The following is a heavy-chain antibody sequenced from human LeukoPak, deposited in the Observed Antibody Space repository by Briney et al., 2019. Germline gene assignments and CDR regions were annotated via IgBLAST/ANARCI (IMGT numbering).Heavy chain of an antibody. V-gene: IGHV1-8*01. CDR1: GYTFTSYD. Sequence: ASVKVSCKASGYTFTSYDINWVRQATGQGLEWMGWMNPNSGNTGYAQKFQGRVTMTRNTSISTAYMELSSLRPEDTAVYYCARGPYSSGWYSVFWGQGTLVTVSS. D-gene: IGHD6-19*01. CDR2: MNPNSGNT. J-gene: IGHJ4*02. CDR3: ARGPYSSGWYSVF.